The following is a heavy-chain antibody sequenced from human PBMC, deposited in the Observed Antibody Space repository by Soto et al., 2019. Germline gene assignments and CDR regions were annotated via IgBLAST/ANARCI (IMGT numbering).Heavy chain of an antibody. CDR1: GLSITDSEMG. CDR3: ARRHLAVAVSPWFDP. Sequence: QVTLKESGPVLVKPTETLTLRCTVSGLSITDSEMGVSWIRQPPGQPLEWLAHIDSSGEKSYRTFLKSRLAIYKDASKSHIVLTMTNMDPADTATYYCARRHLAVAVSPWFDPWGQGIPVTVSS. CDR2: IDSSGEK. V-gene: IGHV2-26*01. D-gene: IGHD6-19*01. J-gene: IGHJ5*02.